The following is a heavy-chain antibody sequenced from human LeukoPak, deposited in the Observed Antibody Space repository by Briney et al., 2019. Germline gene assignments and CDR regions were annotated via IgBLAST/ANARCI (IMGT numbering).Heavy chain of an antibody. CDR3: ARGTRIAVAGDY. CDR2: INPNSGGT. D-gene: IGHD6-19*01. Sequence: ASVKVSCKASGYTFTGYYMHWVRQAPGQGPGWMGWINPNSGGTNYAQKFQGRVAMTRDTSISTAYMELSRLRSDDTAVYYCARGTRIAVAGDYWGQGTLVTVSS. V-gene: IGHV1-2*02. CDR1: GYTFTGYY. J-gene: IGHJ4*02.